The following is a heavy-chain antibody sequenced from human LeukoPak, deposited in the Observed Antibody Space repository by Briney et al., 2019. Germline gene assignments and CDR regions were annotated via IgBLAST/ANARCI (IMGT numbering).Heavy chain of an antibody. J-gene: IGHJ5*02. CDR1: GFTFSSYS. CDR2: ISSSSSTI. D-gene: IGHD3-10*01. V-gene: IGHV3-48*01. CDR3: ARATGEWLPYNWFDP. Sequence: PGGSLRLSCAASGFTFSSYSMNWVRQAPGKGLEWVSYISSSSSTIYYADSVKGRFTISRDNSKNTLYLQMNSLRAEDTAVYYCARATGEWLPYNWFDPWGQGTLVTVSS.